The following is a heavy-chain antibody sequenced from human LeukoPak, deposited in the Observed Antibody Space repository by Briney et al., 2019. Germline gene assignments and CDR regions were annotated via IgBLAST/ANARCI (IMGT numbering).Heavy chain of an antibody. J-gene: IGHJ4*02. Sequence: GGSLRLSCAASGFTFSSYSMTWVRQAPGKGLEWVSSISSSSSYIYYADSVKGRFTISRDNAKNSLYLQMNSLRAEDTAVYYCASAADTDGYDYWGQGTLVTVSS. V-gene: IGHV3-21*01. CDR2: ISSSSSYI. D-gene: IGHD5-18*01. CDR1: GFTFSSYS. CDR3: ASAADTDGYDY.